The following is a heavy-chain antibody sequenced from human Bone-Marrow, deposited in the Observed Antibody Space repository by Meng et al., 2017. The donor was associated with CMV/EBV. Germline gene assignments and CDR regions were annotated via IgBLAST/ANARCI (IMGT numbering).Heavy chain of an antibody. CDR1: GGSFSGYY. J-gene: IGHJ4*02. V-gene: IGHV4-34*01. Sequence: SETLSLTCAVYGGSFSGYYWSWIRQPPGKGLEWIGEINHSGSTNYNPSLKSRVTISVDTSKNQFSLKLSSVTAADTAVYYCARARPVALVPAARARYDYWGQGTRVTGSS. D-gene: IGHD2-2*01. CDR3: ARARPVALVPAARARYDY. CDR2: INHSGST.